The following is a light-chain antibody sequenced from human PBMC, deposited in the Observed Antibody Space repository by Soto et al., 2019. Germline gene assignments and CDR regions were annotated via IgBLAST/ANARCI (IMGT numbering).Light chain of an antibody. J-gene: IGKJ3*01. V-gene: IGKV3-11*01. CDR3: QRYNTAPGA. CDR2: DAS. CDR1: QNVGGY. Sequence: EIVLTQSPATLSLSPGERATLSCRASQNVGGYLAWYQQKPGQAPRLLIYDASNRATGIPARFSGSGSGTDFSLTISSLEPEDVATYYCQRYNTAPGAFGPGTKVDIK.